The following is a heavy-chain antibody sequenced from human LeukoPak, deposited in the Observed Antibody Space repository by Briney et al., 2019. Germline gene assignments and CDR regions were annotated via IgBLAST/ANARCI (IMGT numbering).Heavy chain of an antibody. Sequence: GGSLRLSCAASGFTVSSNYMSWVRQAPGKGPEWVSVIYSGGSTYYADSVKGRFTISRDNSKNTLYLQMNSLRAEDTAVYYCARMRGYGDYVGFYYYYYGMDAWGQGITVTVSS. CDR1: GFTVSSNY. D-gene: IGHD4-17*01. V-gene: IGHV3-66*01. CDR3: ARMRGYGDYVGFYYYYYGMDA. CDR2: IYSGGST. J-gene: IGHJ6*02.